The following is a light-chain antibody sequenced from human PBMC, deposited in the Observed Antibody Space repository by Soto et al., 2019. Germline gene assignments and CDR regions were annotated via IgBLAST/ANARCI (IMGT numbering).Light chain of an antibody. CDR2: DVT. Sequence: QSVLTQPASVSGSPGQSITISCTGTSSDVGAYNYVSWYQQHPGKAPKLMIYDVTTRPSGVSDRFSGSKSGITASLTISGLQAEDEADYYCSSYSSSTTWVFGGGTK. J-gene: IGLJ3*02. CDR3: SSYSSSTTWV. CDR1: SSDVGAYNY. V-gene: IGLV2-14*01.